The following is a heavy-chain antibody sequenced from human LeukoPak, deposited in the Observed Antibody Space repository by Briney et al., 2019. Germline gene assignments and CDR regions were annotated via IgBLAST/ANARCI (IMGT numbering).Heavy chain of an antibody. D-gene: IGHD3-3*01. V-gene: IGHV3-53*01. CDR1: GFTVSSNY. Sequence: GGSLRLSCAASGFTVSSNYMSWVRQAPGKGLEWVSVIYSGGSTHYADSVKGRFTISRDNSKNTLYLQMNSLRAEDTAVYYCARAPTEYYDFWSGYPPGMDVWGKGTTVTVSS. CDR3: ARAPTEYYDFWSGYPPGMDV. CDR2: IYSGGST. J-gene: IGHJ6*04.